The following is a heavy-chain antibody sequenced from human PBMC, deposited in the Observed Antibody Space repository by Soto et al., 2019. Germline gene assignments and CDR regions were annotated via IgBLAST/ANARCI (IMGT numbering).Heavy chain of an antibody. CDR2: IKSKTDGGTT. CDR3: TTDPSRAARPLDY. Sequence: GGSLRLSCAASGFTFSNAWMSWVRQAPGKGLEWVGRIKSKTDGGTTDYAAPVKGRFTISRDDSKNTLYLQMNSLKTEDTAVYYCTTDPSRAARPLDYWGQGTLVTVSS. CDR1: GFTFSNAW. J-gene: IGHJ4*02. D-gene: IGHD6-6*01. V-gene: IGHV3-15*01.